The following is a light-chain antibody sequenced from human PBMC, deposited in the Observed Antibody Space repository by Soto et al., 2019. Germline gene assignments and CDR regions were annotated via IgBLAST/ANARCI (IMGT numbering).Light chain of an antibody. Sequence: EIVLTQSPATLSLSPGESATLSCRASQSLNSYLAWYQQKPGQAPRLLIYDASNRATGIPARFSGGGSGTDFTLTISSLEPEDFAVYYCQQRSNWPITFGQGTRLEIK. V-gene: IGKV3-11*01. CDR2: DAS. CDR1: QSLNSY. J-gene: IGKJ5*01. CDR3: QQRSNWPIT.